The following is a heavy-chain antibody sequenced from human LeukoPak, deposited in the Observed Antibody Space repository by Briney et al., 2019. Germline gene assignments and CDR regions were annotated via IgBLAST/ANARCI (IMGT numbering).Heavy chain of an antibody. J-gene: IGHJ4*02. CDR2: ISGSGGST. CDR1: GFTFSSYA. CDR3: AAYRGYGSYFEY. Sequence: PGGTLRLSCAASGFTFSSYAMSWVRQAPGKGLEWVSAISGSGGSTYYADSVKGRFTISRDNSKNTLYLQMKSLRAEDTAVYYCAAYRGYGSYFEYWGEGTLVTVSS. D-gene: IGHD5-12*01. V-gene: IGHV3-23*01.